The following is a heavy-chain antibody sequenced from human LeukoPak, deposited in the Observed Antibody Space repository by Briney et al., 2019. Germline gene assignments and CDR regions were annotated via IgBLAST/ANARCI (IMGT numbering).Heavy chain of an antibody. D-gene: IGHD1-14*01. CDR2: ISSSSNYI. CDR1: GFTFSSYS. V-gene: IGHV3-21*01. CDR3: AREEGLDHHGDH. Sequence: GGSLRLSCAASGFTFSSYSMNWVRQAPGKGLEWVSSISSSSNYIYYADSVKGRFTISRDNAKNSLYLQMNSLRAEDTAVYYCAREEGLDHHGDHWGQGTLVTVSS. J-gene: IGHJ4*02.